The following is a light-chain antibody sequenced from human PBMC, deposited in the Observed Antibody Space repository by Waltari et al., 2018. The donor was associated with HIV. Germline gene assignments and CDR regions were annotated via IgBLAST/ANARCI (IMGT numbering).Light chain of an antibody. CDR3: MQETFWGWT. CDR2: KVS. J-gene: IGKJ1*01. V-gene: IGKV2-30*01. Sequence: VVLTQFPVSLSVSVGQSASISCRSSERLVSVDGNTYLSWFRQMPGQSPRSLFYKVSNRGAGRAGKFSGGGAVRDDTLQISRVEAEDVAIYYCMQETFWGWTFGPGTKVEI. CDR1: ERLVSVDGNTY.